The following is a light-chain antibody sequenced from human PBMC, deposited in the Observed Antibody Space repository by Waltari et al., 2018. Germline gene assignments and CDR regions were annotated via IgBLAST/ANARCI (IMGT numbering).Light chain of an antibody. CDR1: QSVRSY. CDR3: QQRSNWPGT. V-gene: IGKV3-11*01. J-gene: IGKJ1*01. Sequence: EIVLTQSPATLSLSPGERATLSCRASQSVRSYLAWYQQKPGQAPRLLIYDASNRATGIPARFSGSGSGTDFTLTISSLEPEDVAVYYCQQRSNWPGTFGQGTKLEIK. CDR2: DAS.